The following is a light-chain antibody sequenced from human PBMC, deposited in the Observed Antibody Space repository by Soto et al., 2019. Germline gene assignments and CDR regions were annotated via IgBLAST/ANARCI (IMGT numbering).Light chain of an antibody. Sequence: EVVLTQSPGTLSLSPGESATLSCRASQSVSSNYLAWYQQKPGQAPRLLIYGVSTRATGIPDRFSGSGSGTDFSLTISRLEPEDFALYYCQQYFTSPLTFGGGTNVAI. J-gene: IGKJ4*01. V-gene: IGKV3-20*01. CDR2: GVS. CDR1: QSVSSNY. CDR3: QQYFTSPLT.